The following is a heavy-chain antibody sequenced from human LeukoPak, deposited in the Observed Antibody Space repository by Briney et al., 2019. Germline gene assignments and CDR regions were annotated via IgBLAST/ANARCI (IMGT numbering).Heavy chain of an antibody. Sequence: GGSLRLSCTASGFTFSNYGMHWVRQAPGKGLEWVTFIRYDGSNKDYADSVKGRFTISRDNSNNTLYLQMNSLRAEDTAVYYCAGGGAYFDYWGQGTLVTVSS. J-gene: IGHJ4*02. D-gene: IGHD2-15*01. CDR3: AGGGAYFDY. CDR1: GFTFSNYG. CDR2: IRYDGSNK. V-gene: IGHV3-30*02.